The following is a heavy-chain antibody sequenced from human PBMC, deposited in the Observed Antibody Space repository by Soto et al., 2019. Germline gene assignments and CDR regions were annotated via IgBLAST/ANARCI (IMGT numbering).Heavy chain of an antibody. CDR1: GGSISSYY. CDR2: IYYSGST. CDR3: ARPVSKWDWFDP. V-gene: IGHV4-59*08. D-gene: IGHD1-26*01. Sequence: SETLSLTCTVSGGSISSYYWSWIRQPPGKGLEWIGYIYYSGSTNYNPSLKSRVTISVDTSKNQFSLKLSSVTAADTAVYYCARPVSKWDWFDPWGQGTLVTVSS. J-gene: IGHJ5*02.